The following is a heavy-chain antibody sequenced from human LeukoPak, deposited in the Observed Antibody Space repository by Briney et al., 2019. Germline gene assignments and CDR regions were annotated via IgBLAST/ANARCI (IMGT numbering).Heavy chain of an antibody. J-gene: IGHJ5*02. V-gene: IGHV1-2*06. CDR3: ARVGGITIFFNWFDP. CDR1: GYTFTGYY. D-gene: IGHD3-9*01. CDR2: INPNSGGT. Sequence: ASVKVSCKASGYTFTGYYMHWVRQAPGQGLEWMGRINPNSGGTNYAQKLQGRVTMTTDTSTSTAYMELRSLRSDDTAVYYCARVGGITIFFNWFDPWGQGTLVTVSS.